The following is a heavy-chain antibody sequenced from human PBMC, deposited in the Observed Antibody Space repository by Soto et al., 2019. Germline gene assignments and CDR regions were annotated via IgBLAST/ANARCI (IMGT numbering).Heavy chain of an antibody. CDR2: IYYSGST. V-gene: IGHV4-59*01. Sequence: PXETLSLTCTVSVGSISSYYWSWIRHPPGKGLEWIGYIYYSGSTNYNPSLKSRVTISVDTSKNQFSLKLSSVTAADTAVYFCARGGQRPTINWFEPLGQETLFTVSS. J-gene: IGHJ5*02. CDR3: ARGGQRPTINWFEP. CDR1: VGSISSYY. D-gene: IGHD6-25*01.